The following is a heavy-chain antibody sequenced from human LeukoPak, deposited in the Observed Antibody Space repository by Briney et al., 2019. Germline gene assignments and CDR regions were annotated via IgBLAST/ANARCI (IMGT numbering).Heavy chain of an antibody. CDR3: ARRKGYNGGDFDY. V-gene: IGHV4-4*07. CDR2: IYGSGST. Sequence: PSETLSLTCTVSGGSIRSYWSWIRQPAGKGLEWIGRIYGSGSTNYNPSLKSRVTISVDTSKNQFFLKLSSVTAADTAVYYCARRKGYNGGDFDYWGQGTLVTVSS. D-gene: IGHD5-24*01. CDR1: GGSIRSY. J-gene: IGHJ4*02.